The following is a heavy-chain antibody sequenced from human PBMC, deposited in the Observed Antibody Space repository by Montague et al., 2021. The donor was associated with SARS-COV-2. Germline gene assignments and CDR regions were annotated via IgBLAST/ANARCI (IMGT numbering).Heavy chain of an antibody. J-gene: IGHJ3*01. CDR2: LDGQYGDT. CDR3: TTHSISGVVIYAFAF. V-gene: IGHV1-24*01. CDR1: GSSLSQTT. D-gene: IGHD3-3*01. Sequence: SVKVSCKVSGSSLSQTTIHWVRQAPGKGLEWMGSLDGQYGDTVYRQSLRGRVAMTADSSTETAYMELANLISDDTAVYYCTTHSISGVVIYAFAFWGQGTMVTVSS.